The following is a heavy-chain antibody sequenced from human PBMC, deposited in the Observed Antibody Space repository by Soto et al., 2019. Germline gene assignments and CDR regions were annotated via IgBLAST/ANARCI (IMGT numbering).Heavy chain of an antibody. CDR1: GYTFTGYY. V-gene: IGHV1-2*04. Sequence: ASVKVSCKASGYTFTGYYMHWVRQAPGQGLEWMGWINPNSGGTNYAQKFQGWVTMTRDTSISTAYMELSRLRSDDTAVYYCARGLVGDSSGYYYAGFDYWGQGTLVTVSS. CDR2: INPNSGGT. CDR3: ARGLVGDSSGYYYAGFDY. J-gene: IGHJ4*02. D-gene: IGHD3-22*01.